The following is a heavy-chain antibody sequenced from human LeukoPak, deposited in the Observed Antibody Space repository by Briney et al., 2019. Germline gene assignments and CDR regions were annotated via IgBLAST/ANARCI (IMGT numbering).Heavy chain of an antibody. Sequence: PGGSLRLSCAASGFTFSDYYMSWIRQAPGKGLEWVSYISSSGSTIYYADSVKGRFTISRDNAKNSLYLQMNSLRAEDTALYYCARGAVVSGYYFSGYYYYIDVWGKGTTVTVSS. J-gene: IGHJ6*03. V-gene: IGHV3-11*01. D-gene: IGHD3-22*01. CDR2: ISSSGSTI. CDR1: GFTFSDYY. CDR3: ARGAVVSGYYFSGYYYYIDV.